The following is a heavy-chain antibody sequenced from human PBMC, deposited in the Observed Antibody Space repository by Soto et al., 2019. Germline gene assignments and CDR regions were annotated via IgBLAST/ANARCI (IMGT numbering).Heavy chain of an antibody. Sequence: GASVKVSCKASGYTFTSYYMHWVRQAPGQGLEWMGIINPSGGSTSYAQKFQGRVTMTRDTSTSTDYMELSSLRSEDTAVYYCARDYCSSTSCYRGDYFDYWGQGTLVTVSS. V-gene: IGHV1-46*01. D-gene: IGHD2-2*01. CDR1: GYTFTSYY. J-gene: IGHJ4*02. CDR2: INPSGGST. CDR3: ARDYCSSTSCYRGDYFDY.